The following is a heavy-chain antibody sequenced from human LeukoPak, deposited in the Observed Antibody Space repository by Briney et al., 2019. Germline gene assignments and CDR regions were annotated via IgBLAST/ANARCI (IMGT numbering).Heavy chain of an antibody. CDR1: GFTLCSFG. J-gene: IGHJ4*02. Sequence: GGSLRLFRAASGFTLCSFGMSWVRQAPGKGREWVSAICGSGGSTYYADSVKGRFTISRDNSKNTLYLQMNSLRAEDTAVYYCAKDLADIVATILGCFDYWGQGTLVTVSS. V-gene: IGHV3-23*01. CDR3: AKDLADIVATILGCFDY. CDR2: ICGSGGST. D-gene: IGHD5-12*01.